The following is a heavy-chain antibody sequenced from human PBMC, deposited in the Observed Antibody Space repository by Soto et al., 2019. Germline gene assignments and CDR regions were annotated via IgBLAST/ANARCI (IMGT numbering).Heavy chain of an antibody. V-gene: IGHV3-23*01. CDR2: ISGSGGST. CDR1: GFTFSSYA. D-gene: IGHD6-13*01. J-gene: IGHJ4*02. CDR3: GMTVGGSSSWYYFDY. Sequence: GGSLRLSCAASGFTFSSYAMSWVRQAPGKGLEWVSAISGSGGSTYYADSVKGRFTISRDNSKNTLYLQMNSLRTEDTAVYYCGMTVGGSSSWYYFDYWGQGTLVTVSS.